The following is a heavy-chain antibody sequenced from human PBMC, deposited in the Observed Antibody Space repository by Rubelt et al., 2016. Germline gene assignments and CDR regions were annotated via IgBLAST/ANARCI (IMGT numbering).Heavy chain of an antibody. CDR3: ARGPTAAPYYFDY. CDR1: GYSFPTYA. Sequence: QVQLVQSGAEVKKPGASVNISCKASGYSFPTYAMHWVRQAPGQSLEWMGWMNAGSGNTRNSQKFKGRVTITRDTSARTAYMGLTSLGSEETAVYYCARGPTAAPYYFDYWGQGTLVTVSS. J-gene: IGHJ4*02. D-gene: IGHD6-13*01. V-gene: IGHV1-3*01. CDR2: MNAGSGNT.